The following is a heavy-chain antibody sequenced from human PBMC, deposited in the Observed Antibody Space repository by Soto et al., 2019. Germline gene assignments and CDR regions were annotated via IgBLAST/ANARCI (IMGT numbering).Heavy chain of an antibody. CDR3: ARDRGYDAHDYYYNAMDV. CDR1: GFTFRTYT. J-gene: IGHJ6*02. D-gene: IGHD3-10*01. V-gene: IGHV3-21*01. Sequence: VGSLRLSCISSGFTFRTYTMNWVRQAPGKGLEWVSGIRGFSPYTFYAESVKGRFTISRDNAKNSLYLQMDSLRAEDTAVYYCARDRGYDAHDYYYNAMDVWGQGTTVTVSS. CDR2: IRGFSPYT.